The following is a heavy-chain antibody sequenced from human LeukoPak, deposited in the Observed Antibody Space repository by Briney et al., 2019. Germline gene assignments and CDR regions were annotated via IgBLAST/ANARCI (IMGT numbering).Heavy chain of an antibody. Sequence: SETLSLTCSVYGGSISCYYWSWIRQPPGKGLEWIGYIYYSGSTNYNPSLKSRVTISVDTSKNRFSLKLSSVTAADTAVYYCARAQVGATPFDYWGQGTLVTVSS. V-gene: IGHV4-59*01. CDR3: ARAQVGATPFDY. CDR2: IYYSGST. D-gene: IGHD1-26*01. CDR1: GGSISCYY. J-gene: IGHJ4*02.